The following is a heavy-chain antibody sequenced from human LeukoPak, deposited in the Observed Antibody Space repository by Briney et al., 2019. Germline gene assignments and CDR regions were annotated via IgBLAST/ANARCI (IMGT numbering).Heavy chain of an antibody. Sequence: PGRSLRLSCSASGFTFGDYALSWVPQALGKGLEWGGLIRSKGYGGTTEYAASVKGRFTISRDDSKSIAYLQMNSLKTEDTAVYYCTTNTTIFGVVLEYYFDYWGQGTLVTVSS. V-gene: IGHV3-49*04. J-gene: IGHJ4*02. CDR3: TTNTTIFGVVLEYYFDY. D-gene: IGHD3-3*01. CDR1: GFTFGDYA. CDR2: IRSKGYGGTT.